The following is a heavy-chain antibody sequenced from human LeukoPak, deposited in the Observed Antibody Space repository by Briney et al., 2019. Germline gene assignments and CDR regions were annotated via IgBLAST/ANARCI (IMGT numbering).Heavy chain of an antibody. CDR3: ARAKVKGMDSYYFDY. Sequence: GASVKVSCKASGYTFTSYAMHWVRQAPGQRLEWMGWINAGNGNTKYSQKFQGRVTITRDTSASTAYMELSSLRSEDTAVYYCARAKVKGMDSYYFDYWGQGTLVTVSS. CDR2: INAGNGNT. V-gene: IGHV1-3*01. D-gene: IGHD4-11*01. J-gene: IGHJ4*02. CDR1: GYTFTSYA.